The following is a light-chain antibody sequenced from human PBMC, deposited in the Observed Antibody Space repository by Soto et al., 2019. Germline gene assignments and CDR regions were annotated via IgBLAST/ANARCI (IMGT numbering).Light chain of an antibody. J-gene: IGLJ1*01. CDR1: SSNIGGAYD. V-gene: IGLV1-40*01. CDR3: QSYDSSLNGYV. CDR2: ANN. Sequence: QSVLTQPPSVSGAPGQRVTISCTGSSSNIGGAYDVHWYQQLPGTAPKLLIYANNYRPSGVPDRFSGSKSGTSASLAITGLQAEDEADYYCQSYDSSLNGYVFGTGTKGTV.